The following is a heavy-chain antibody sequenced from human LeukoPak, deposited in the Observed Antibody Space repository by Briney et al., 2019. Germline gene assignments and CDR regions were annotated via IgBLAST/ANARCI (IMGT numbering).Heavy chain of an antibody. V-gene: IGHV1-69*04. J-gene: IGHJ4*02. CDR3: ARYCGGDCYYFDY. D-gene: IGHD2-21*02. CDR2: IIPILGIA. Sequence: GASMKVSCKASGGTFSSYAISWVRQAPGQGLEWMGRIIPILGIANYAQKFQGRVTITADKSTSTAYMELSSLRSEDTAVYYCARYCGGDCYYFDYWGQGTLVTASS. CDR1: GGTFSSYA.